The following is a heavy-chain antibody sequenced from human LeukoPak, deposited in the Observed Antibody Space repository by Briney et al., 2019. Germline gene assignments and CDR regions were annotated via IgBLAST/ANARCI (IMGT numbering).Heavy chain of an antibody. CDR3: ARTFFSGGFDGFDV. CDR1: GFTFNNYA. CDR2: ISYDGANK. D-gene: IGHD3-9*01. J-gene: IGHJ3*01. Sequence: PGGSLRLSCAASGFTFNNYAVQWVRQAPGKGLEWVALISYDGANKYYGDSVKGRFTISRDNSQNTMSLQMNSLRTEDTAVYYCARTFFSGGFDGFDVWGQGTMVTVSS. V-gene: IGHV3-30-3*01.